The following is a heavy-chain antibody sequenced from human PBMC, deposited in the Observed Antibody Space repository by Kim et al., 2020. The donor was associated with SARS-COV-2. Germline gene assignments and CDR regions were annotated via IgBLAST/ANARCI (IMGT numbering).Heavy chain of an antibody. CDR3: AKDIKAYSGTRIDAFDM. CDR2: IRGNDAST. J-gene: IGHJ3*02. Sequence: GGSLRLSCAASGFTFSAYNMGWVRQAPGKGLEWVSSIRGNDASTYYADSVKGRFIISRDNSVNTLYLQMSGLGAEDTALYYCAKDIKAYSGTRIDAFDMWGQGTMVTVSS. D-gene: IGHD1-26*01. CDR1: GFTFSAYN. V-gene: IGHV3-23*01.